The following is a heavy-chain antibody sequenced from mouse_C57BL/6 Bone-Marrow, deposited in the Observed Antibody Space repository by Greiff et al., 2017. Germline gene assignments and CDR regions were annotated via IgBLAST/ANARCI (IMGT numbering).Heavy chain of an antibody. Sequence: DVHLVESGGDLVKPGGSLKLSCAASGFTFSSYGMSWVRQTPDKRLEWVATISSGGSYTYYPDSVKGRFTISRDNAKNTLYLQMSSLKSEDTAMYYCARHDYDGYYVGAYWGQGTLVTVSA. CDR2: ISSGGSYT. J-gene: IGHJ3*01. CDR1: GFTFSSYG. V-gene: IGHV5-6*01. D-gene: IGHD2-3*01. CDR3: ARHDYDGYYVGAY.